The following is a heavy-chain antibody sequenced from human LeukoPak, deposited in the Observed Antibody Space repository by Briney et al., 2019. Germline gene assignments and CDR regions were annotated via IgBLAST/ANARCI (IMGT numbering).Heavy chain of an antibody. Sequence: SETLSLTCTVPGGSISSGSYYWSWIRQPAGKGLEWIGRIYTSGSTNYNPSLKSRVTISVDTSKNQSSLKLSSVTAADTAVYYCSRDAPPHYDILTGYYRGYYYYYMDVWGKGTTVTVSS. J-gene: IGHJ6*03. V-gene: IGHV4-61*02. D-gene: IGHD3-9*01. CDR1: GGSISSGSYY. CDR2: IYTSGST. CDR3: SRDAPPHYDILTGYYRGYYYYYMDV.